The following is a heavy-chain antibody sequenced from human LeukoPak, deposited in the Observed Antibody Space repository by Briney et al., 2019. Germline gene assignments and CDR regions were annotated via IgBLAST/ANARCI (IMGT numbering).Heavy chain of an antibody. J-gene: IGHJ4*02. V-gene: IGHV3-53*01. CDR1: GFTVSSNY. Sequence: PGGSLRLSCAASGFTVSSNYMSWVRQAPGKGLEWVSVIYSGGSTYYADSVKGRSTISRGNSKNTLYLQMNSLRAEDTAVYYCARGQDSSSSFDYWGQGTLVTVSS. CDR3: ARGQDSSSSFDY. CDR2: IYSGGST. D-gene: IGHD6-6*01.